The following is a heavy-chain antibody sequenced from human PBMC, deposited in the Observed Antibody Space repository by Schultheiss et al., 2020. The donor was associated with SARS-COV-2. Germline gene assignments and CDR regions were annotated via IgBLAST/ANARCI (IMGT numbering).Heavy chain of an antibody. CDR1: GGSFNNYY. Sequence: SETLSLTCAVYGGSFNNYYWSWFRQPPGKGLEWIGEINHGGSTNYNPSLKSRVSVSVDTSKNQFSLKLSSVTAADTAVYYCARVGYCSGGSCSNGWFDPWGQGTLVTVSS. D-gene: IGHD2-15*01. CDR3: ARVGYCSGGSCSNGWFDP. CDR2: INHGGST. J-gene: IGHJ5*02. V-gene: IGHV4-34*01.